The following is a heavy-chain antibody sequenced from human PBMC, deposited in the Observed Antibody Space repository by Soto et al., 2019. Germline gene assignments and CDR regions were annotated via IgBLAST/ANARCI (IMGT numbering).Heavy chain of an antibody. D-gene: IGHD2-2*01. CDR3: ARPADAINRDFHYGMHA. V-gene: IGHV4-34*01. CDR2: INQSANT. Sequence: SETLSLTCTVDGLSFTFRGYYWSWIRQPPGKGLEWIGEINQSANTKYNPSLMVRVTMSVDTSRNQFSLKLRSVTAADTAVYYCARPADAINRDFHYGMHACGQATSVTRSS. CDR1: GLSFTFRGYY. J-gene: IGHJ6*02.